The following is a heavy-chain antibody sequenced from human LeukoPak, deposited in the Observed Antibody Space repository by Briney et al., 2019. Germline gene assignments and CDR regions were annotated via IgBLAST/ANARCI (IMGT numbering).Heavy chain of an antibody. V-gene: IGHV4-39*07. CDR2: IYYSGST. D-gene: IGHD3-3*01. CDR1: GGSISSSSYY. Sequence: SETLSLTCTVSGGSISSSSYYWGWIRQPPGKGLEWIGSIYYSGSTYYNPSLKSRVTISVDTSKNQFSLKLSSVTAADTAVYYCARDRHDFWSGYYWYYYYYMDVWGKGTTVTVSS. J-gene: IGHJ6*03. CDR3: ARDRHDFWSGYYWYYYYYMDV.